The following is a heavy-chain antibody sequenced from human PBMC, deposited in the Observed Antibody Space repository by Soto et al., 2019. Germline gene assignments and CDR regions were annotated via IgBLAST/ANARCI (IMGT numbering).Heavy chain of an antibody. CDR1: GGSISSYY. V-gene: IGHV4-59*01. J-gene: IGHJ5*02. D-gene: IGHD5-18*01. Sequence: PWETLYLTCTVPGGSISSYYWSWIRQPPGKGPEWIGYIYYSGNTYYSPSLRSRVTMSVDTSKNQVSLKLSSVTLADMAIYYCVRGASEYSYVYWFDPWGQGTMVTVS. CDR2: IYYSGNT. CDR3: VRGASEYSYVYWFDP.